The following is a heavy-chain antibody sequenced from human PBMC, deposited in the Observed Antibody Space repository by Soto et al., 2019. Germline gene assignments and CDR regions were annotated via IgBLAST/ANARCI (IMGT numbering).Heavy chain of an antibody. J-gene: IGHJ4*02. CDR1: GFTFDDYA. D-gene: IGHD6-19*01. Sequence: EVQLVESGGDLVQPGRSLRLSCAASGFTFDDYAMHWVRQDPGKGLEWVSGISWNSGSIGYADSVKGRFIISRDNAKKSLYLQMNSLRDEDTALYYCAKSDSSGWYSGHLDYWGQGTLVSVSS. CDR3: AKSDSSGWYSGHLDY. CDR2: ISWNSGSI. V-gene: IGHV3-9*01.